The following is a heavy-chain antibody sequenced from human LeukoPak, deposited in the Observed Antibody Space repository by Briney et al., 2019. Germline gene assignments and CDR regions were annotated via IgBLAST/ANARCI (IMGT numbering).Heavy chain of an antibody. CDR2: LDWDDDK. Sequence: ESGPTLVNPTQTLTLTCTFSGLSLSTTGISVRWIRQPPGQSLQWLARLDWDDDKFYCTSIRTRLTLAKDTSENQLVRTKTNIDPGDTATYYCARTLTGTTPRLFDYCGQGTLVTVSS. CDR1: GLSLSTTGIS. D-gene: IGHD1-1*01. J-gene: IGHJ4*02. CDR3: ARTLTGTTPRLFDY. V-gene: IGHV2-70*17.